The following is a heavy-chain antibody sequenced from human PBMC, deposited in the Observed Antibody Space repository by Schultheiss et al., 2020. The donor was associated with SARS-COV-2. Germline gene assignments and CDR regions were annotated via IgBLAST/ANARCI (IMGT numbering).Heavy chain of an antibody. CDR1: GFTFSSYG. CDR3: AKGAGVDY. CDR2: ISYDGSNK. J-gene: IGHJ4*02. Sequence: GGSLRLSCATSGFTFSSYGMHWVRQAPGKGLEWVAVISYDGSNKYYADSVKGRFTISRDNSKNTLYLQMNSLRAEDTAVYYCAKGAGVDYWGQGTLVTVSS. V-gene: IGHV3-30*18.